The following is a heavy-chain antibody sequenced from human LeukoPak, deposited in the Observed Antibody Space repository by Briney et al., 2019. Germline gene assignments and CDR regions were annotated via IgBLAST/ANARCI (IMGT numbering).Heavy chain of an antibody. CDR3: AKDSCGYCSGNSCYQLCGFDY. CDR2: LSGSGGST. V-gene: IGHV3-23*01. D-gene: IGHD2-15*01. CDR1: GFTFSSYA. J-gene: IGHJ4*02. Sequence: SGGSLRLSCAASGFTFSSYAMSWVRQGPGKGLECVSALSGSGGSTYYADSVKGRFTISRDNSKNTLYLQMNSPRAEDTAVYYCAKDSCGYCSGNSCYQLCGFDYWGQGTLVTVSS.